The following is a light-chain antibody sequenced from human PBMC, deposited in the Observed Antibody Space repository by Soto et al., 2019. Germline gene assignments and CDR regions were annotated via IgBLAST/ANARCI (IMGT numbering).Light chain of an antibody. J-gene: IGKJ5*01. CDR2: GAS. V-gene: IGKV3D-15*01. Sequence: EIVMTQSPATLSVSPGETTRLSCRASQSINSDVAWYQQKVGQTPRLLIHGASTRATGIAARFSGSGSGSDFILTINRLEPEDFAVYYCQQYGSSHTFGQGTRLEIK. CDR3: QQYGSSHT. CDR1: QSINSD.